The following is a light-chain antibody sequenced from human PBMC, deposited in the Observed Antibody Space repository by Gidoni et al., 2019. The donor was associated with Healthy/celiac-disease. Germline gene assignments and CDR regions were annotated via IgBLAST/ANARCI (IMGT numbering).Light chain of an antibody. Sequence: DIVMTQSPASLAVSLGERATINCKSSQSVLYSSNNKNYFAWYQQKPGQPPKLLIYWASTRESGVPDRFSGSGSGTDFTRTISSLQAEDVAVYYCQQYYSTPLTFGGGTKVEIK. CDR1: QSVLYSSNNKNY. V-gene: IGKV4-1*01. CDR2: WAS. CDR3: QQYYSTPLT. J-gene: IGKJ4*01.